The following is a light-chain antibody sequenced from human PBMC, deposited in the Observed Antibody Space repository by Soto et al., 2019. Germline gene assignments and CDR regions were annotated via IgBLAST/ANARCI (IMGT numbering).Light chain of an antibody. Sequence: EIVLTQSPDTLSLSPGERATLSCRASQFFGSDYLAWYQQKPGQPPRLLIYGASRRATGIPDRFSGSGSGTDFTLTISSLEPEDFAMYYCQKYDGTVTFGQGTKVEIK. J-gene: IGKJ1*01. CDR2: GAS. CDR3: QKYDGTVT. CDR1: QFFGSDY. V-gene: IGKV3-20*01.